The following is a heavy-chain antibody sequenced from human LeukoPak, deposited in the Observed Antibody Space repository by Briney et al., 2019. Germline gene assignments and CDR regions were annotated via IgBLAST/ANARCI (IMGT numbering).Heavy chain of an antibody. V-gene: IGHV1-69*06. CDR3: ARGRVSYYMDV. J-gene: IGHJ6*03. CDR1: RGTFNNYA. Sequence: ASVKVSCKTSRGTFNNYAISWVRQAPGQGLEWMGGIIPIFGTASYAQKFQGRVTITADKSTSTAYMELSSLRSEDTAVYYCARGRVSYYMDVWGKGTTVTVSS. CDR2: IIPIFGTA.